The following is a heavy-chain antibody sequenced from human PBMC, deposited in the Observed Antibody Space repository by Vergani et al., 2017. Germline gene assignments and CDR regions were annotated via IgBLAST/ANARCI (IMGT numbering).Heavy chain of an antibody. J-gene: IGHJ5*02. CDR3: ARLYHSNYAAGNWFDP. D-gene: IGHD4-11*01. V-gene: IGHV4-59*01. CDR1: GGSISSYY. CDR2: TYNSGST. Sequence: QVQLQESGPGLVKPSETLSLTCTVSGGSISSYYWSWIRQPPGKGLEWIGFTYNSGSTNYNPSLKSRVTISVDTSKNQFSLKLSSVTAADTAVYYCARLYHSNYAAGNWFDPWGQGTLVTVSS.